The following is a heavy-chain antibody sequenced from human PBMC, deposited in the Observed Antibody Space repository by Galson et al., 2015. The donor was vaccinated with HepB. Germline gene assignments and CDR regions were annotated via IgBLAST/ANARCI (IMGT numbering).Heavy chain of an antibody. CDR1: GRSISSYY. Sequence: TLSLTCTVSGRSISSYYWSWIRQPPGKGLEWIGYIYYSGSTNYNPSLKSRVTMSVDTSRNQFSLSLSSVTAADTAFYYCARGGGYSDNDSWFDPWGQGTLVTVSS. D-gene: IGHD5-12*01. CDR2: IYYSGST. CDR3: ARGGGYSDNDSWFDP. V-gene: IGHV4-59*01. J-gene: IGHJ5*02.